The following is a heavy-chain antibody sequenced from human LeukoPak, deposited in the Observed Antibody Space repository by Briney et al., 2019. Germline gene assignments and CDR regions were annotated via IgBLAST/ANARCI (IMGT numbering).Heavy chain of an antibody. Sequence: ETLSLTCTVSGGSISSSRYYWAWIRQSPGKGLEWVSFISGSGGITDYADSVKGRFTISRDNSKNTLYLQMNSLRAEDTAVYYCARDHGIAVRSYYFDYWGQGTLVTVSS. D-gene: IGHD6-13*01. J-gene: IGHJ4*02. CDR2: ISGSGGIT. CDR3: ARDHGIAVRSYYFDY. V-gene: IGHV3-23*01. CDR1: GGSISSSRYY.